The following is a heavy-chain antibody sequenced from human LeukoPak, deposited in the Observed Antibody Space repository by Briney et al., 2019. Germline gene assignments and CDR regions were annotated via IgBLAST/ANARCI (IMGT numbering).Heavy chain of an antibody. CDR2: IYYSGTT. J-gene: IGHJ3*02. D-gene: IGHD2/OR15-2a*01. Sequence: SETLSLTCSVSGGSISGYYWSWIRQPPGKGLEWIAYIYYSGTTSYNPSLKSRVTISVDMSKNHFSLKLTSVTAADTALYYCARPTTTLDAFDIWGQGTMVTVSS. V-gene: IGHV4-59*01. CDR1: GGSISGYY. CDR3: ARPTTTLDAFDI.